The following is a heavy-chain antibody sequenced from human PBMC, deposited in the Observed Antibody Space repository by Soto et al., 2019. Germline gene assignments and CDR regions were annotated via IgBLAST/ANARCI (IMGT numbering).Heavy chain of an antibody. CDR3: ARDPGSIAVAGLRVYYYYYMDV. D-gene: IGHD6-19*01. J-gene: IGHJ6*03. CDR1: GLTFSSNS. V-gene: IGHV3-48*01. Sequence: EVQLVESGGGLVQPGGSLRLSCAASGLTFSSNSMNWVRQAPGKGLEWVSYISSSSSTIYYADSARGRFTISRDNAKNSLYLQMNSLRAEDTAVYYCARDPGSIAVAGLRVYYYYYMDVWGKGTTVTVSS. CDR2: ISSSSSTI.